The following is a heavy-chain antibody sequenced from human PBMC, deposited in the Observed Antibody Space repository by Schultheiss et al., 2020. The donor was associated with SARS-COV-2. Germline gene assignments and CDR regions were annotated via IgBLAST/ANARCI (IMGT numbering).Heavy chain of an antibody. CDR1: GGSFSGYY. V-gene: IGHV4-34*01. CDR3: AIGGCSSTSCYNFVDY. Sequence: SETLSLTCAVYGGSFSGYYWSWIRQPPGKGLEWIGEINHSGSTNYNPSLKSRVTISVDTSKNQFSLKLSSVTAADTAVYYCAIGGCSSTSCYNFVDYWGQGTLVTVSS. CDR2: INHSGST. D-gene: IGHD2-2*02. J-gene: IGHJ4*02.